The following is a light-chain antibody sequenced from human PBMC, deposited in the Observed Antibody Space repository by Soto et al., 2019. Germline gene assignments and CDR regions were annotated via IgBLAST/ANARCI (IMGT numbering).Light chain of an antibody. J-gene: IGLJ1*01. Sequence: LTQPASVSGAPGQSITIFCTGTSSDVGAYNYVSWYQQHPGRAPQLIIYHVSNRPSGVSNRFSGSKSDNTASLTISGLQAEDEADYYCSSFTSSSSYVFGPGTKVTVL. CDR2: HVS. CDR1: SSDVGAYNY. V-gene: IGLV2-14*03. CDR3: SSFTSSSSYV.